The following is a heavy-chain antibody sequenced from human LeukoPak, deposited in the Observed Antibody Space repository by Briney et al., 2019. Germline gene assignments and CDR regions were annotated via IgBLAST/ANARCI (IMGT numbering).Heavy chain of an antibody. V-gene: IGHV5-51*01. J-gene: IGHJ4*02. Sequence: GESLKISCQGSEYSFATYWIAWLRQMPGKGLEWMGIIYPSDSDTRYSPSFQGQVPISADKSIKTAYLQWSSLKASDTAMYYCARPLQGIVGATGFDYWGQGTLVTVSS. CDR3: ARPLQGIVGATGFDY. CDR1: EYSFATYW. D-gene: IGHD1-26*01. CDR2: IYPSDSDT.